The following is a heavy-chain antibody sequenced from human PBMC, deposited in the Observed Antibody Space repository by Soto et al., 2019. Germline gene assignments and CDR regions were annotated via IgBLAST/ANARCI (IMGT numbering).Heavy chain of an antibody. D-gene: IGHD3-3*01. CDR2: ISYDGSNK. J-gene: IGHJ6*02. Sequence: PGGSLRLSCAASGFTFSSYGMHWVRQAPGKGLEWVAVISYDGSNKYYADSVKGRFTISRDNSKNTLYLQMNSLRAEDTAVYYCAKDLSPFGFVDYYGMDVWGQGTTATVSS. V-gene: IGHV3-30*18. CDR1: GFTFSSYG. CDR3: AKDLSPFGFVDYYGMDV.